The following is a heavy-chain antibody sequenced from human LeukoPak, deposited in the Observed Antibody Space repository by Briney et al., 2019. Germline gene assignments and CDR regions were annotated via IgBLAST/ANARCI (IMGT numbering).Heavy chain of an antibody. CDR2: ISDRSSTI. CDR1: GFTFTEYS. V-gene: IGHV3-48*04. J-gene: IGHJ6*03. D-gene: IGHD3-10*01. Sequence: PGDSLRLSCAASGFTFTEYSIIWVRQAPGKGLEWVSFISDISDRSSTIHYADSVKGRFTISRDNAERSVYLQMNSLRADDTAVYYCARVRGPTLKTCYMDVWGTGTTVTVSS. CDR3: ARVRGPTLKTCYMDV.